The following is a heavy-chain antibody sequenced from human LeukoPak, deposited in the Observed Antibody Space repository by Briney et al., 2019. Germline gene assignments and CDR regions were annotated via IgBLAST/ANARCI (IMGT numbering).Heavy chain of an antibody. CDR3: ARGGRIAAAGQWDY. V-gene: IGHV4-39*07. Sequence: SETLSLTCTVSGGSISSSSYYWGWIRQPPGKGLEWIGSIYYSGSTNYNPSLKSRVTMSVDTSKNQFSLKLSSVTAADTAVYYCARGGRIAAAGQWDYWGQGTLVTVSS. CDR1: GGSISSSSYY. CDR2: IYYSGST. J-gene: IGHJ4*02. D-gene: IGHD6-13*01.